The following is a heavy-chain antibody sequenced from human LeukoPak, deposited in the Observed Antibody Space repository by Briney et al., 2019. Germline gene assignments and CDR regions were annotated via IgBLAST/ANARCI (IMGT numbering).Heavy chain of an antibody. D-gene: IGHD7-27*01. CDR1: GLRFRSYR. J-gene: IGHJ4*02. CDR3: ARESITGDRDFDY. V-gene: IGHV3-48*01. CDR2: ISSGIRTI. Sequence: GGSLRHSXAASGLRFRSYRMNWVRQAPGRGVEGISYISSGIRTIFYEDSVKGRFTISRDNAKNSLYLLMNNLRADDTSVYYCARESITGDRDFDYWGQGTLITVSS.